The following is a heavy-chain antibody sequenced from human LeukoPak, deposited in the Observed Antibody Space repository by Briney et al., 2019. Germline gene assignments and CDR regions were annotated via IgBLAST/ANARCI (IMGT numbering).Heavy chain of an antibody. D-gene: IGHD6-19*01. CDR1: GFTFSSYS. Sequence: GGSLRLSCAASGFTFSSYSMNWVRQAPGKGLEWVSSISSSSSYIYYADSVKGRFTISRDNAKNSLYLQMNSLRAEDTAVYYCARDLFPYSSGWNSDAFDIWGQGSMVTVSS. J-gene: IGHJ3*02. CDR3: ARDLFPYSSGWNSDAFDI. V-gene: IGHV3-21*01. CDR2: ISSSSSYI.